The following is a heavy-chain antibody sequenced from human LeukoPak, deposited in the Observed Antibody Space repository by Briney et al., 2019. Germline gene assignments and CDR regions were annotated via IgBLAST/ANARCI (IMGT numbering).Heavy chain of an antibody. V-gene: IGHV3-30-3*01. J-gene: IGHJ4*02. CDR2: ISYDGSNK. CDR3: ARDFGY. Sequence: GGSLRLSCAASGFTFSSYAMHSVRQAPGKGLEWVAVISYDGSNKYYADSVKGRFTIPRDNSKNTLYLQMNSLRAEDTAVYYCARDFGYWGQGTLVTVSS. CDR1: GFTFSSYA. D-gene: IGHD3-10*01.